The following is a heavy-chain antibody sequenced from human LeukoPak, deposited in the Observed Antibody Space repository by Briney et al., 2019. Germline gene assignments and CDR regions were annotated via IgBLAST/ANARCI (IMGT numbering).Heavy chain of an antibody. J-gene: IGHJ3*02. CDR3: ARHQQAPYYYDSSGYYYAFGDAFDI. D-gene: IGHD3-22*01. Sequence: PGGSLRPSCAASGFTFSSYGMHWVRQAPGKGLEWVAFIRYDGSNKYYADSVKGRFTTSRDNSKNTLYLQMNSLRAEHTAVYYCARHQQAPYYYDSSGYYYAFGDAFDIWGQGTMVTVSS. CDR1: GFTFSSYG. CDR2: IRYDGSNK. V-gene: IGHV3-30*02.